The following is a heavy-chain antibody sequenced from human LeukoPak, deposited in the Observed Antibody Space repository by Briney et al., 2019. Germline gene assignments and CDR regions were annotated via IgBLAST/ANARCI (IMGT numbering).Heavy chain of an antibody. CDR3: ARQRRSSGWPNDY. J-gene: IGHJ4*02. V-gene: IGHV5-51*01. CDR2: VYPDDSDT. D-gene: IGHD6-19*01. Sequence: GESLKISCKGSGYSFTSYWIAWVRQMPGKGLEWMGIVYPDDSDTRYSPSFQGQVTITADKSISTAYLQWSSLKASDNAMYYCARQRRSSGWPNDYWGQGTLVTVSS. CDR1: GYSFTSYW.